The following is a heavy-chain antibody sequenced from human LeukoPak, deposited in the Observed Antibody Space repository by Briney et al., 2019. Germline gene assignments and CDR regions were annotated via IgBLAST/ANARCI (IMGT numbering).Heavy chain of an antibody. Sequence: GGSLSLSGEAFGSTSRSYTMTWVRQIPREGLEWVSSISDNSNYIYYAGSVKGRFTISRDNAKNSLYLQMNSLRVEDTAVYYCARDQGDFWGQGTLVTVSS. J-gene: IGHJ4*02. CDR1: GSTSRSYT. CDR2: ISDNSNYI. CDR3: ARDQGDF. V-gene: IGHV3-21*01.